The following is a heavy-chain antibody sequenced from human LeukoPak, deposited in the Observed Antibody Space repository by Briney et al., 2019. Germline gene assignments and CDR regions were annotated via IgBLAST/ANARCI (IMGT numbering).Heavy chain of an antibody. Sequence: GGSLRLSCAASGFTFSSYAMSWVRQAPGKGLEWVSVIYSGGNTYYADSVRGRFTISRDNSKNTLYLQMNSLRAEDTAVYYCARGLSWFAEDWGQGTLVTVSS. V-gene: IGHV3-66*01. CDR3: ARGLSWFAED. J-gene: IGHJ4*02. CDR2: IYSGGNT. D-gene: IGHD3-10*01. CDR1: GFTFSSYA.